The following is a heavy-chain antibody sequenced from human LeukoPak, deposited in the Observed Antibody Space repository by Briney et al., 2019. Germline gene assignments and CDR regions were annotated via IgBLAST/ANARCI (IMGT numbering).Heavy chain of an antibody. CDR2: ISTSSTTI. CDR3: AELGITMIGGV. CDR1: GFTFSSYS. D-gene: IGHD3-10*02. Sequence: GGSLRLSCAASGFTFSSYSMNWVRQAPGKGLEWLSYISTSSTTIYYADSVKGRFTISRDNAKNSLYLQMNSLRAEDTAVYYCAELGITMIGGVWGKGTTVTISS. J-gene: IGHJ6*04. V-gene: IGHV3-48*01.